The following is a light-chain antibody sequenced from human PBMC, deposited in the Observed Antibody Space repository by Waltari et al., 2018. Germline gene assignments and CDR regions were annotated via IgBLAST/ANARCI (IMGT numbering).Light chain of an antibody. CDR3: QTWDTEVVV. J-gene: IGLJ2*01. CDR1: SGHTSYA. Sequence: QLVVTQSPSASASLGASVKLTCTLSSGHTSYAIAWPHQQSEKGPRFLMRVNSDGGHTKGDGIPDRFSGSSSGAERYLTISSVQSEDEGDYYCQTWDTEVVVFGGGTKVTVL. CDR2: VNSDGGH. V-gene: IGLV4-69*01.